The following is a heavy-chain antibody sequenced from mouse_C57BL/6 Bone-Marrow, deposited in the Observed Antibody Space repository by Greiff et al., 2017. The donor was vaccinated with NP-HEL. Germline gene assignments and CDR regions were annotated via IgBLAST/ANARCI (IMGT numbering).Heavy chain of an antibody. CDR1: GYAFSSYW. V-gene: IGHV1-80*01. J-gene: IGHJ2*01. Sequence: QVQLQQSGAELVKPGASVKISCKASGYAFSSYWMNWVKQRPGKGLEWIGQIYPGDGDTNYNGKFKGKATLTADKSSSTAYMQLSSLTSEDSAVYFCARGKYYYGSSFFDYWGQGTTLTVSS. CDR3: ARGKYYYGSSFFDY. CDR2: IYPGDGDT. D-gene: IGHD1-1*01.